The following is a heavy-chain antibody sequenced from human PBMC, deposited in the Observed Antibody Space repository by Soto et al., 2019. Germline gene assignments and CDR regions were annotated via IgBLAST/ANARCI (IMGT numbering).Heavy chain of an antibody. CDR2: ISAYNGNT. D-gene: IGHD3-10*01. J-gene: IGHJ5*02. CDR1: GYTFTKFG. CDR3: ASSVLYGGWFDP. V-gene: IGHV1-18*01. Sequence: GASVKVSCKSSGYTFTKFGISWVRQAPGQGLEWMGWISAYNGNTNYAQKLQGRVTMTTDTSTSTAYMELRSLRSDDTAVYCCASSVLYGGWFDPWGQGTLVTVSS.